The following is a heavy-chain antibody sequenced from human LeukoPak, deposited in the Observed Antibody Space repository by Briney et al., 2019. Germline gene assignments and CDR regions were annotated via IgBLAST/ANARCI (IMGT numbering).Heavy chain of an antibody. CDR3: ARKGLLGSGKPWFDP. Sequence: GASVKVSCKASGYTFTSYDIDWVRQASGQGLEWMGWMNPNSGNTASAQKFQGRVTMTTNTSISTAYMELTGLRSEDTAMYFCARKGLLGSGKPWFDPWGQGTLVTVSS. J-gene: IGHJ5*02. CDR1: GYTFTSYD. V-gene: IGHV1-8*01. CDR2: MNPNSGNT. D-gene: IGHD2-15*01.